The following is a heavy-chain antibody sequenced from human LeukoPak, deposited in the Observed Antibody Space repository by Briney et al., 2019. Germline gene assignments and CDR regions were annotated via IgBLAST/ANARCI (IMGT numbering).Heavy chain of an antibody. V-gene: IGHV3-21*01. CDR3: ARVEDSLDY. Sequence: GGSLRLSCAASGFTFSSYSMNWVRQAPGKGLEWVSSISSSSSNIYYADSMKGRFTISRDNAKNSLYLQMNSLRAEDTAVYYCARVEDSLDYWGQGTLVTVSS. CDR2: ISSSSSNI. CDR1: GFTFSSYS. J-gene: IGHJ4*02. D-gene: IGHD2-15*01.